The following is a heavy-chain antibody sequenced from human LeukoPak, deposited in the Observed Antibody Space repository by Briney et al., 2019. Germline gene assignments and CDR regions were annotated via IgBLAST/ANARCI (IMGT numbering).Heavy chain of an antibody. Sequence: GGSLRLSCAASGFTFSSHGVSWVRRAPGKGLEWVSSISGNGDSTYYADSVKGRFTISRDNSKNTLYLQMNSLRADDTAVYYCAKASRRSGYYFDYWGQGTVVTVSS. CDR2: ISGNGDST. J-gene: IGHJ4*02. D-gene: IGHD3-3*01. CDR1: GFTFSSHG. CDR3: AKASRRSGYYFDY. V-gene: IGHV3-23*01.